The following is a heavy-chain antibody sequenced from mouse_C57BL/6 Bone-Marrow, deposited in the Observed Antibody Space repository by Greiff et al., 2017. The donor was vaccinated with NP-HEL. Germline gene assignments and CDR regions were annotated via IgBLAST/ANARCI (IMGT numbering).Heavy chain of an antibody. Sequence: QVQLQQPGAELVRPGTSVKLSCKASGYTFTSYWMHWVKQRPGQGLEWIGVIDPSDSCTKYNQKFKGKATLTVDTSSSTAYMHRSRLTSEDSAVYYCARALYDYAFDYWGQGTSLTVSS. CDR3: ARALYDYAFDY. V-gene: IGHV1-59*01. D-gene: IGHD2-4*01. CDR1: GYTFTSYW. CDR2: IDPSDSCT. J-gene: IGHJ2*02.